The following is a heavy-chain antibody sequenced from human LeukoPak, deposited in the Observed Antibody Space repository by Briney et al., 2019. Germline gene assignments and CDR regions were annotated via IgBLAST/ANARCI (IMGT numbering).Heavy chain of an antibody. V-gene: IGHV1-8*01. Sequence: ASVKVSCKASGYTFTLFDINWVRQAPGQGLEWMGNMNPRSGNADYALKFQGRVTMTSDTSLNTAYMELSTLKSDDTAVYYCARGLDSNTWGQGTLVTVSS. CDR1: GYTFTLFD. CDR3: ARGLDSNT. D-gene: IGHD3-22*01. CDR2: MNPRSGNA. J-gene: IGHJ4*02.